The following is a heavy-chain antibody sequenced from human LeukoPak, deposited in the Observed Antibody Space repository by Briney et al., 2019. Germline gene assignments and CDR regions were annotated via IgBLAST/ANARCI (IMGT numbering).Heavy chain of an antibody. J-gene: IGHJ5*02. CDR3: ARDFCSGGSCYRWFDP. D-gene: IGHD2-15*01. Sequence: GASVKVSCKASGGTFSSYAISWVRQAPGQGLEWMGRIIPILGIANYAQKFQGRVTITADKPTSTAYMELSSLRSEDTAVYYCARDFCSGGSCYRWFDPWGQGTLVTVSS. CDR2: IIPILGIA. CDR1: GGTFSSYA. V-gene: IGHV1-69*04.